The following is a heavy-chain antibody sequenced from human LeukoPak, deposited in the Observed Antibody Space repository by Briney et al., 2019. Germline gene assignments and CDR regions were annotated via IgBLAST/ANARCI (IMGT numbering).Heavy chain of an antibody. J-gene: IGHJ4*02. CDR1: GFTFSSYA. V-gene: IGHV3-23*01. Sequence: PGGSLRLSCAASGFTFSSYAMSWVRQAPGKGLEWVSAISGGGGSTYYADSVKGRFTISRDNSKNTLYLKMNSLRAEDTAVYYCAKGPSCSSTSCATTFADYWGQGTLVTVSS. CDR3: AKGPSCSSTSCATTFADY. D-gene: IGHD2-2*01. CDR2: ISGGGGST.